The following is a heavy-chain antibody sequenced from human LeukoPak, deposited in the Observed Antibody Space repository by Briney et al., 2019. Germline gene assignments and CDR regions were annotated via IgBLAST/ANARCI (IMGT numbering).Heavy chain of an antibody. CDR1: GFTSSSYS. CDR3: ARDAKIFMGAAYYFDY. D-gene: IGHD2-15*01. CDR2: ISSSSSYI. V-gene: IGHV3-21*01. Sequence: GGSLRLSCAASGFTSSSYSMNWVRQAPGKGLEWVSSISSSSSYIYYADSVKGRFTISRDNAKNSLYLQMNSLRAEDTAVYYRARDAKIFMGAAYYFDYWGQGTLVTVSS. J-gene: IGHJ4*02.